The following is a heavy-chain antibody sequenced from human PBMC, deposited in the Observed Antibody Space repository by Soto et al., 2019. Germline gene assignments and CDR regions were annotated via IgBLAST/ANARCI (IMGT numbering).Heavy chain of an antibody. CDR3: ARDRTESGDDTNWLDP. D-gene: IGHD2-21*02. CDR1: GGTFGSDA. Sequence: SVKVSCKASGGTFGSDAITWARQAPGQGLEWVGRIIPIFGTTNYAQNLQGRVTISADKSTLTSYMELHSLTSDDTALYCCARDRTESGDDTNWLDPWGQGTQVTVSS. V-gene: IGHV1-69*06. CDR2: IIPIFGTT. J-gene: IGHJ5*02.